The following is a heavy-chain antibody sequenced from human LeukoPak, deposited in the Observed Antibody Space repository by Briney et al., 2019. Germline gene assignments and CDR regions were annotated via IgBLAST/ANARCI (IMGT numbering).Heavy chain of an antibody. J-gene: IGHJ4*02. CDR2: ISSSSSYI. Sequence: GGSLRLSCAASGFTFSSYSMNWVRQAPGKGLEWVSSISSSSSYIYYADSVKGRFTISRDNAKNTLYLQMNSLRAEDTAVYYCARVIGVWGSYRYAFDYWGQGTLVTVSS. CDR3: ARVIGVWGSYRYAFDY. D-gene: IGHD3-16*02. V-gene: IGHV3-21*01. CDR1: GFTFSSYS.